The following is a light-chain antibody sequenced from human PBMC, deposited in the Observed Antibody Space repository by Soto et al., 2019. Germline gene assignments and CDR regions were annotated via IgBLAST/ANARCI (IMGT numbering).Light chain of an antibody. CDR2: EVS. CDR1: SGDVGHYNY. V-gene: IGLV2-14*01. Sequence: QSALTQPASVSGSPGQSITISCTGSSGDVGHYNYVSWYQQHPGKAPKLMIYEVSNRPSGVSNRFSGSKSGNTASLIISGPQAEDEADYYCTSYTTSRIWVFAGGTKVTVL. J-gene: IGLJ3*02. CDR3: TSYTTSRIWV.